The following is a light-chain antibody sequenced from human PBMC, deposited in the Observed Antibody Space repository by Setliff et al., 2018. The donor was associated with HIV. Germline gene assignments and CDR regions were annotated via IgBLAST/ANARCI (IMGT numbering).Light chain of an antibody. CDR1: QSIGSSY. J-gene: IGKJ1*01. CDR2: GAS. CDR3: QQYGSSPWT. Sequence: EIVLTQSPGTLSLSPGERATLSCRASQSIGSSYLAWYQQKHGQAPRLLIYGASSRATGIPDRFSGGGSGTDFTLTISRLEPEDFAVYYCQQYGSSPWTFGQGTKVDIK. V-gene: IGKV3-20*01.